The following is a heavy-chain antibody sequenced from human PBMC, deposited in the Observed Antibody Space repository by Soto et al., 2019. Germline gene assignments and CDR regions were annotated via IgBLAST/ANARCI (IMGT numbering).Heavy chain of an antibody. CDR3: ARSLHEDYSGYDSYYFYGMDV. D-gene: IGHD5-12*01. CDR1: GFTVSSNY. V-gene: IGHV3-53*01. J-gene: IGHJ6*02. Sequence: GGSLRLSCAASGFTVSSNYMSWVRQAPGKGLEWVSVIHSDGSKYYADSVKGRFTISRDSSKNTLYLQMKSLRAEDTAVYYCARSLHEDYSGYDSYYFYGMDVWGQGTTVTVSS. CDR2: IHSDGSK.